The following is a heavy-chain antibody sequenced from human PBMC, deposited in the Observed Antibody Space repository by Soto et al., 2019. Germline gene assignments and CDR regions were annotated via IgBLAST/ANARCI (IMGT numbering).Heavy chain of an antibody. CDR1: GFIVSNNY. CDR2: IYSVGDT. D-gene: IGHD3-10*01. Sequence: GGSLRLSCAASGFIVSNNYMSWVRQAPGQGLEWVSLIYSVGDTYYADSVKGRFTISRDNSKNTVYLQMNRLRVDDTAVYYCARGLSSFGEFLDYWGQGXLVTVYS. CDR3: ARGLSSFGEFLDY. J-gene: IGHJ4*02. V-gene: IGHV3-53*01.